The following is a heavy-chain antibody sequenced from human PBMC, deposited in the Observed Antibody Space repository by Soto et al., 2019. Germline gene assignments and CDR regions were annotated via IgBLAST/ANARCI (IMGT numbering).Heavy chain of an antibody. CDR3: AGYYQDVLRYFAGMDV. CDR2: IIPIFGTA. D-gene: IGHD3-9*01. V-gene: IGHV1-69*12. J-gene: IGHJ6*02. CDR1: GGTFSSYA. Sequence: QVQLVQSGAEVKKPGSSVKVSCKASGGTFSSYAISWVRQAPGQGLEWMGGIIPIFGTANYAQKFQGRVTITADESTSTAYMELSSLRSEDTAVYCCAGYYQDVLRYFAGMDVWGQGTTVTVSS.